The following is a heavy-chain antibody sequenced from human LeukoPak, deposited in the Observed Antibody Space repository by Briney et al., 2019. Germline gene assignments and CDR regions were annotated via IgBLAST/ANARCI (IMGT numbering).Heavy chain of an antibody. CDR3: ARVPSDY. Sequence: SETLSLTCTVSGGSISSYYWGWVRQPPGKGLEWIGSGTTYYNPSLKSRVTISVDTSKNQFSLKLSSVTAADTAVYYCARVPSDYWGQGTLVTVSS. CDR2: GTT. CDR1: GGSISSYY. J-gene: IGHJ4*02. V-gene: IGHV4-39*01.